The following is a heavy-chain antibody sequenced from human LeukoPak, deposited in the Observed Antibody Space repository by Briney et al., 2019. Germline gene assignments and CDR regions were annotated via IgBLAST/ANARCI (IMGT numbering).Heavy chain of an antibody. CDR2: INSGGDRR. CDR1: GFTLSSYW. J-gene: IGHJ4*02. D-gene: IGHD6-19*01. Sequence: GGSLRLSCAASGFTLSSYWMHWVRQTPGEGLVWVSRINSGGDRRTYADSGKGRFTISRDNAKNTLYLQKDSLRAGDTAVYYCARDPAPSGWYDYWGQGTLVTVSS. CDR3: ARDPAPSGWYDY. V-gene: IGHV3-74*03.